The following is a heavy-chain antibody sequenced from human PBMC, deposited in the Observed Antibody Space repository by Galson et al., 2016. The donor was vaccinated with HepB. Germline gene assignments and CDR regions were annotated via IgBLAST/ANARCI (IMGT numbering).Heavy chain of an antibody. Sequence: SLRLSCAASGFTFGNYAMSWFRQAPGKGLEWVCFIRSNAYGGTTDYAASVEARFTITRDDSKSIAYLQLNSLKTEDTAVYYCTRTPFGSGEGGVDYWGQGTLVTVSS. CDR1: GFTFGNYA. CDR2: IRSNAYGGTT. D-gene: IGHD3-10*01. CDR3: TRTPFGSGEGGVDY. V-gene: IGHV3-49*03. J-gene: IGHJ4*02.